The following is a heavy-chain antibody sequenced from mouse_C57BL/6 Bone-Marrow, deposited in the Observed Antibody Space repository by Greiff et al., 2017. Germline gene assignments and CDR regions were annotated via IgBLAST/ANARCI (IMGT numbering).Heavy chain of an antibody. D-gene: IGHD2-3*01. CDR3: ARYTPDGYYPY. CDR1: GFTFPDYY. CDR2: IRNKANGYTT. Sequence: EVQLVESGGGLVQPGGSLSLSCAASGFTFPDYYMSWVRQPPGKALEWLGFIRNKANGYTTEYSASVKGRFTISRDNSQSILYLQMNALRAEDSATYYCARYTPDGYYPYWGQGTTLTVSS. V-gene: IGHV7-3*01. J-gene: IGHJ2*01.